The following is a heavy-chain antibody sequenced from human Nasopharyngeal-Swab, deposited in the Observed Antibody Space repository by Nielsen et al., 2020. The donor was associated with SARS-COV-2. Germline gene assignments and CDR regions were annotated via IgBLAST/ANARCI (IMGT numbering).Heavy chain of an antibody. Sequence: WIRQPPGKGLEWIGYIYYSGSTYYNPSLKSRVTISVDTSKNQFSLKRSSVTAADTAVYYCARDLHEYGSGLYYFDYWGQGTLVTVSS. CDR3: ARDLHEYGSGLYYFDY. V-gene: IGHV4-30-4*01. D-gene: IGHD3-10*01. CDR2: IYYSGST. J-gene: IGHJ4*02.